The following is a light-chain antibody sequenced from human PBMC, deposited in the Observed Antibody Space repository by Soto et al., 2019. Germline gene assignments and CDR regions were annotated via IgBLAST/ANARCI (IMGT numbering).Light chain of an antibody. J-gene: IGKJ4*01. Sequence: DIQMTQSPSSLSASVGDRVTITCRASQSIRSYLNWYQQKPGKAPNLLIYAASSLESGVPSRFSGRGSGTEFTLTIRSLQPEDFATYYCQQSNTMPLTFGGGTKVEIK. CDR3: QQSNTMPLT. V-gene: IGKV1-39*01. CDR1: QSIRSY. CDR2: AAS.